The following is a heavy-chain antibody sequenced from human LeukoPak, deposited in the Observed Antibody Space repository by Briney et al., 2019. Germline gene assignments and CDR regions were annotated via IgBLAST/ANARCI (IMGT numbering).Heavy chain of an antibody. D-gene: IGHD6-13*01. V-gene: IGHV3-43*01. CDR2: ISWDGGST. CDR1: GFTFDDYT. J-gene: IGHJ4*02. Sequence: GGSLRLSCAASGFTFDDYTMHWVRQAPGKGLEWVSLISWDGGSTYYADSVKGRFTISRDNSKNSLYLQMSSLRTEDTALYYCAKDMGVAAAGTYLDYWGQGTLVTVSS. CDR3: AKDMGVAAAGTYLDY.